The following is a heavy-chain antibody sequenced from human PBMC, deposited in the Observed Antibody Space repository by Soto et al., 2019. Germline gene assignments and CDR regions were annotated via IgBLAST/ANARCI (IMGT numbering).Heavy chain of an antibody. V-gene: IGHV1-69*13. D-gene: IGHD3-22*01. CDR3: ARGPDRSGFYLFDY. J-gene: IGHJ4*02. CDR1: GGTFSNHA. Sequence: SVKVSCKASGGTFSNHAVSWVRQAPGQGPEWMGGIIPLSGTTNYVQKFQGRVTITADESMTTAYMELSSLGYEDTAVYYCARGPDRSGFYLFDYWGQGTLVTVS. CDR2: IIPLSGTT.